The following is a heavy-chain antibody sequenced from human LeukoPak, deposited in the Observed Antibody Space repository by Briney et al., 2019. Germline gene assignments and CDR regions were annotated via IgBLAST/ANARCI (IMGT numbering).Heavy chain of an antibody. V-gene: IGHV4-59*12. CDR2: IYYSGST. J-gene: IGHJ3*02. Sequence: PSQTLSLTCTVSGGSISSYYWSWIRQPPGKGLEWLGYIYYSGSTKYNPSLKSRVTISVDTSKNQFSLKLSSVTAADTAVYYCARVSGITMIVVVQSDGFDIWGQGTMVSVSS. CDR1: GGSISSYY. CDR3: ARVSGITMIVVVQSDGFDI. D-gene: IGHD3-22*01.